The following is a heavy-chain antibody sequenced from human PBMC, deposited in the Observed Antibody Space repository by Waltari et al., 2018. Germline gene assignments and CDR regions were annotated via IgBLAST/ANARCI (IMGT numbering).Heavy chain of an antibody. CDR1: GGSISSYY. D-gene: IGHD3-22*01. CDR2: IYYSGST. J-gene: IGHJ4*02. Sequence: QVQLQESGAGLVKPSETLSLTCTVSGGSISSYYWSWIRQPPGKGLEWIGYIYYSGSTNYNPSLKSRVTISVDTSKNQFSLKLSSVTAADTAVYYCARVGVFYDIDYWGQGTLVTVSS. CDR3: ARVGVFYDIDY. V-gene: IGHV4-59*01.